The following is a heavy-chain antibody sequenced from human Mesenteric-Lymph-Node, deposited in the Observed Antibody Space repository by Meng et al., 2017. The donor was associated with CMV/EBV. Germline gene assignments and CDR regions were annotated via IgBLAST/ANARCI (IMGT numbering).Heavy chain of an antibody. CDR3: ARANDFDD. CDR1: NESVSGYY. J-gene: IGHJ4*02. CDR2: INHRGST. Sequence: GSLRLSCTVYNESVSGYYWSWIRQPPGKGLEWIGEINHRGSTNYKPSLKSRVTISVDTSKNQFSLRLTSVTAADTAVYYCARANDFDDWGPGTWSPSPQ. V-gene: IGHV4-34*01. D-gene: IGHD1-1*01.